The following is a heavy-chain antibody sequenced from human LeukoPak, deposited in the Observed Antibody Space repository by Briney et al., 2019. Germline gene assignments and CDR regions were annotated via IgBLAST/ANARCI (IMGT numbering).Heavy chain of an antibody. Sequence: SETLSLTCTVSGGSISSYYWSWIRQPAGKGLEWIGRIYTSGSTNYNPSLKSRVTMSVDTSKNQFSLKLSSVTAADTAVYYCARGDSYYYDSSGYSLDYWGQGTLVTVSS. D-gene: IGHD3-22*01. CDR2: IYTSGST. J-gene: IGHJ4*02. V-gene: IGHV4-4*07. CDR1: GGSISSYY. CDR3: ARGDSYYYDSSGYSLDY.